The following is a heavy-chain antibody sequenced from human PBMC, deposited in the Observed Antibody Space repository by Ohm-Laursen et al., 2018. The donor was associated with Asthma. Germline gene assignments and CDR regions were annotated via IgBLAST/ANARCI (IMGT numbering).Heavy chain of an antibody. Sequence: SLRLSCSASGFTFSSYGMHWVRQAPGKGLEWVAFISYDGSNKYYADSVKGRFTISRDNSKNTLYLQMNSLRAEDTAVYYCAREEWNHVGAFDIWGQGTMVTVSS. CDR2: ISYDGSNK. D-gene: IGHD1-14*01. CDR1: GFTFSSYG. CDR3: AREEWNHVGAFDI. J-gene: IGHJ3*02. V-gene: IGHV3-30*03.